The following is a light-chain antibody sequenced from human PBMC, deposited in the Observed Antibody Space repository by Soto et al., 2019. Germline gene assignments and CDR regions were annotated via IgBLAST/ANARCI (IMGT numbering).Light chain of an antibody. J-gene: IGKJ5*01. CDR1: QCINTY. V-gene: IGKV1-9*01. Sequence: DIQLTQAPSFLSASVGDIVTITCRASQCINTYLAWYQQKPGKAPKLLIYAASILPSGVPSRFSGSGSGTEFTLTIGSLQPEDFATYYCQQRNSYPVIVGQGTRLAIK. CDR3: QQRNSYPVI. CDR2: AAS.